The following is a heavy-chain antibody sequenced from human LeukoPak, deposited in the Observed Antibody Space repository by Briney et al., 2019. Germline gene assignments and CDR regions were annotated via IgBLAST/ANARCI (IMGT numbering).Heavy chain of an antibody. Sequence: GASVKVSCKASGYTFTGYYIHWVRQAPGQGLEWVGWINPNSGGTNYAQKFQGRVTMTRDTSISTAYMELSRLKSDDKAVYYCARAEKFWSGYYGFDPWGHGTLVTVSS. CDR3: ARAEKFWSGYYGFDP. CDR2: INPNSGGT. V-gene: IGHV1-2*02. D-gene: IGHD3-3*01. CDR1: GYTFTGYY. J-gene: IGHJ5*02.